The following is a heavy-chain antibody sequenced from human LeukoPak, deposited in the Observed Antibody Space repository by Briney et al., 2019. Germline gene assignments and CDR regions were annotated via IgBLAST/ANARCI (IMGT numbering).Heavy chain of an antibody. V-gene: IGHV3-11*04. J-gene: IGHJ4*02. Sequence: GGSLRLSCAASGFTFSDYYMSWIRQAPGKGLERVSYISSSGSKIYSADSVKGRFTISMDNAKNSLYLQMNSLRAEDTAVYYCARGIDTSGWYDFDYWGQGTLVTVSS. D-gene: IGHD6-19*01. CDR2: ISSSGSKI. CDR1: GFTFSDYY. CDR3: ARGIDTSGWYDFDY.